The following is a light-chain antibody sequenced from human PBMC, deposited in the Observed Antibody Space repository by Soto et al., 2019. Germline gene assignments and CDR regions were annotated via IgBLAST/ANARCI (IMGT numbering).Light chain of an antibody. J-gene: IGKJ2*01. CDR1: QGVSGNY. V-gene: IGKV3-20*01. CDR2: GAS. CDR3: HQYGVSSGT. Sequence: EIVLTQSPGTLSLSPGERATLSCRASQGVSGNYLAWYQQKPGQAPRLLIYGASTRATGIPDRFSGSGSGTDFTLTVSSLDPEDFAVYFCHQYGVSSGTFGQGTNLEIK.